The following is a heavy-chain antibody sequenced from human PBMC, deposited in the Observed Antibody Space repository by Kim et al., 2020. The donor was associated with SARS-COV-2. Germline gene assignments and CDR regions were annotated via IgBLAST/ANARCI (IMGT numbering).Heavy chain of an antibody. Sequence: SETLSLTCTVSGGSISSSSYYWGWIRQPPGKGLEWIGSIYYSGSTYYNPSLKSRVTISVDTSKNQFSLKLSSVTAADTAVYYCSTTVTTDYYYGMDVWGQGTTVTVSS. D-gene: IGHD4-17*01. J-gene: IGHJ6*02. CDR1: GGSISSSSYY. V-gene: IGHV4-39*01. CDR3: STTVTTDYYYGMDV. CDR2: IYYSGST.